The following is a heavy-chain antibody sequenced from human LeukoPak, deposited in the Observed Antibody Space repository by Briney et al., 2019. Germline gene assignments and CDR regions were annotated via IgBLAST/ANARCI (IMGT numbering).Heavy chain of an antibody. V-gene: IGHV1-46*01. CDR2: INPSGGST. J-gene: IGHJ6*02. CDR1: GYTFTSYY. Sequence: ASVKVSCKASGYTFTSYYMHWVRQAPGQGLEWMGIINPSGGSTSYAQKFQGRVTMTRDTSTSTVYMELSSLRSEDTAVHYCARGSSSWGFYYYYYGMDVWGQGTTVTVSS. D-gene: IGHD6-13*01. CDR3: ARGSSSWGFYYYYYGMDV.